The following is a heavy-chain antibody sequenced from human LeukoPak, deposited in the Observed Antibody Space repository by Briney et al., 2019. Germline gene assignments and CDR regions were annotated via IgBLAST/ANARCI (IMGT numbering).Heavy chain of an antibody. CDR2: IYHRGST. V-gene: IGHV4-38-2*02. CDR3: ARDWVGSRIHYYMDV. J-gene: IGHJ6*03. Sequence: SETLSLTCAVSGYSISSGYYWGWIRQPPGKGLEWIGSIYHRGSTYYNPSLKSRVTISVDTSKNQFSLKLSSVTAADTAVYYCARDWVGSRIHYYMDVWGKGTTVTVSS. CDR1: GYSISSGYY. D-gene: IGHD6-13*01.